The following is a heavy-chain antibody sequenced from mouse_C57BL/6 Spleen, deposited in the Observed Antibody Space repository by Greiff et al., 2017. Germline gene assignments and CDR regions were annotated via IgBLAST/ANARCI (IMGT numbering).Heavy chain of an antibody. CDR2: ISYDGSN. V-gene: IGHV3-6*01. Sequence: EVKLMESGPGLVKPSQSLSLTCSVTGYSITSGYYWNWIRQFPGNKLEWMGYISYDGSNNYNPSLKNRISITRDTSKNQFFLKLNSVTTEDTATYYCARRPITTVVEYYFDYWGQGTTLTVSS. J-gene: IGHJ2*01. CDR1: GYSITSGYY. D-gene: IGHD1-1*01. CDR3: ARRPITTVVEYYFDY.